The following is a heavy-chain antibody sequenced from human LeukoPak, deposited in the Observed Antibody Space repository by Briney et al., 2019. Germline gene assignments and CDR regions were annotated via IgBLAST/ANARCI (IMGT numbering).Heavy chain of an antibody. V-gene: IGHV4-4*02. CDR3: ARLKDFTGKEYYFFDL. D-gene: IGHD2/OR15-2a*01. CDR2: KYRSGTT. Sequence: SETLSLTCTMSGDSISNSMLWSWVRQPPGKGLEWLGEKYRSGTTNYNPYLKSRVTISTDNSKNQVSLELNSVTAADTAVYFCARLKDFTGKEYYFFDLWGRGTLVTVSS. J-gene: IGHJ2*01. CDR1: GDSISNSML.